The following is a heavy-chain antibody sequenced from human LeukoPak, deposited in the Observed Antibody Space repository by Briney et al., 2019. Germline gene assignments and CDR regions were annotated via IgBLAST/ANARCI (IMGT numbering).Heavy chain of an antibody. D-gene: IGHD3-22*01. CDR2: IKQDGSET. J-gene: IGHJ4*02. V-gene: IGHV3-7*01. CDR3: ARHRTAVIDSDY. CDR1: GFTFSNFW. Sequence: PGGSLRLSCAASGFTFSNFWMSWVRQASGKGLEWVANIKQDGSETYYADSVKGRFTISRDNARNSLYLQMNSLRVEDTAMYNCARHRTAVIDSDYWAGKPCSRPPQ.